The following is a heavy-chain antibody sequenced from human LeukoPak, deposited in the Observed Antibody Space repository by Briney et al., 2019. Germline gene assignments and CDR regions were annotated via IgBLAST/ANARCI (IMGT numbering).Heavy chain of an antibody. CDR2: IYYTGST. CDR3: AISDGYCSSTTCYNPFDY. Sequence: SEALSLTCTVSGDSISSSYWSWIRQPPGKGLEWIGFIYYTGSTNYNPSLKSRVTISVDTSQNQFSLKLSSVTAADTAVYYCAISDGYCSSTTCYNPFDYWGQGTLVTVSS. V-gene: IGHV4-59*08. J-gene: IGHJ4*02. CDR1: GDSISSSY. D-gene: IGHD2-2*02.